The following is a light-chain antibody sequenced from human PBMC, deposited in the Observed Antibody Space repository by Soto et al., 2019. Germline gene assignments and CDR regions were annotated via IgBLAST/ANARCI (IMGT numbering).Light chain of an antibody. V-gene: IGKV1-39*01. J-gene: IGKJ1*01. CDR3: QQTDSVPPT. CDR2: AAS. CDR1: QSIGTY. Sequence: EIQMTQAPSSLSASVGDRVTITCRASQSIGTYLNWYQQTPGKAPKLLIYAASSLQSGVPSRFSGSGSGTDFTLIISSVQPEDFATFYCQQTDSVPPTVGQGTKVDIK.